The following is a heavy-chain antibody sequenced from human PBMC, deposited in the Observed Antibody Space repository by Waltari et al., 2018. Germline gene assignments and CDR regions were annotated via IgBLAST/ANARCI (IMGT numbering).Heavy chain of an antibody. V-gene: IGHV3-21*01. D-gene: IGHD4-17*01. CDR3: ARDYGDYDFDS. CDR1: GFTFSSYS. J-gene: IGHJ4*02. CDR2: SSSGRSYI. Sequence: EVQLVESGGGLVKPGGSLRLSCAASGFTFSSYSLNWVRQAPGKGLEWVSSSSSGRSYIYYAEAVKGRVTISRDNAKNALYLQMNSLRAEDTAVYYCARDYGDYDFDSWGQGTLVTVSS.